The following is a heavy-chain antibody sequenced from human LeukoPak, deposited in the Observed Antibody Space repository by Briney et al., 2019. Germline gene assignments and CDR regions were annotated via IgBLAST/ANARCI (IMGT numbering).Heavy chain of an antibody. D-gene: IGHD6-13*01. Sequence: PGGSLRLSCAASGFTFSSYEMNWVRQAPGKGLEWVSYISSSGSTIYYADSVKGRFTISRDNSKNTLYLQMNSLRAEDTAVYYCAKDYSSSWYSWFDPWGQGTLVTVSS. CDR2: ISSSGSTI. CDR3: AKDYSSSWYSWFDP. J-gene: IGHJ5*02. CDR1: GFTFSSYE. V-gene: IGHV3-48*03.